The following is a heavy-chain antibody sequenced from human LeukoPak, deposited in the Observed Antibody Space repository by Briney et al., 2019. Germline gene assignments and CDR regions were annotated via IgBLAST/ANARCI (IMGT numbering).Heavy chain of an antibody. CDR3: ARHRTKPMAAAGTPWDY. CDR1: GGSISSSSYY. CDR2: IYYSGST. V-gene: IGHV4-39*01. J-gene: IGHJ4*02. Sequence: SETLSLTCTVSGGSISSSSYYWGWIRQPPGKGLEWIGSIYYSGSTYYNPSLKSRVTISVDTSKNQFSLKLSSVTAADTAVYYCARHRTKPMAAAGTPWDYWGQGTLVTVSS. D-gene: IGHD6-13*01.